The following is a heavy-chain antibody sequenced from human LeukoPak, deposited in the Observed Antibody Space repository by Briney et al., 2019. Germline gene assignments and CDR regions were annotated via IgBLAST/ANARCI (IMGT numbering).Heavy chain of an antibody. CDR1: GFTFSNYA. J-gene: IGHJ4*02. V-gene: IGHV3-23*01. D-gene: IGHD3-3*01. CDR2: ISGSGGGT. Sequence: PGGSLRLSCAASGFTFSNYAMSWVRQAPGKGLEWVSFISGSGGGTYSADSVKGRFTISRDNSKNTLYLQVNSLRAEDTAVYYCAKAGFWSTYYWDYWGQGTLVTVSS. CDR3: AKAGFWSTYYWDY.